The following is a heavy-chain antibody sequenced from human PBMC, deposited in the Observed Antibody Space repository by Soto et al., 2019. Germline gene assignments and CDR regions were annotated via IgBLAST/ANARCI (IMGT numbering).Heavy chain of an antibody. CDR2: IIPILGKA. D-gene: IGHD6-13*01. V-gene: IGHV1-69*08. CDR3: ARDSSSWYKGMGYYFDS. CDR1: GGTFSSYT. Sequence: QVQLVQSGAEVKKPGSSVKVSCKASGGTFSSYTISWVRQAPGQGLEWMGRIIPILGKANYAQKFQGRVTITADKSTSTAYMELSSLRSEDTAVYYCARDSSSWYKGMGYYFDSWGQGTLVTVSS. J-gene: IGHJ4*02.